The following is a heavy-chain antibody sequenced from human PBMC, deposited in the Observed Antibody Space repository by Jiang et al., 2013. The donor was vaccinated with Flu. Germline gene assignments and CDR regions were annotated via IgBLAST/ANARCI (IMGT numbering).Heavy chain of an antibody. CDR2: SGGT. D-gene: IGHD1-1*01. V-gene: IGHV1-2*02. CDR3: ARVSLRLDSLGPRGYWYFDL. J-gene: IGHJ2*01. Sequence: SGGTDYAQNFQGRVTMTRDTSISTVYMELSRMSSDDTAVYYCARVSLRLDSLGPRGYWYFDLWGRGTLVTVSS.